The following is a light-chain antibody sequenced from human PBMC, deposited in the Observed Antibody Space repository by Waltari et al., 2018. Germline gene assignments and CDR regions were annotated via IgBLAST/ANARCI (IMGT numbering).Light chain of an antibody. Sequence: EIVLTQSPGTLSLSPGERTTLSCRASQSVSSSRLAWYQQKPGQAPRLLFYGVSSRARRIPDRFSGSGSGRNFTLTISRLEPEDFAVYYGQQYGTPPYIFCQGTKLEIK. CDR1: QSVSSSR. J-gene: IGKJ2*01. CDR2: GVS. V-gene: IGKV3-20*01. CDR3: QQYGTPPYI.